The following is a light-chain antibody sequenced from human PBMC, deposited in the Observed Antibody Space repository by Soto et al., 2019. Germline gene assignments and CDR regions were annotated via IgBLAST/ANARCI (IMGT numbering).Light chain of an antibody. CDR2: GAS. CDR3: QQHTDWPWGN. J-gene: IGKJ4*01. V-gene: IGKV3-15*01. Sequence: VLTQSPGTLSLCPGERATLYCRGSHSVTSNSLAWYQQRPGQAPRLLIYGASTRATGIPARFSGSGSGTQFTLTVSSLQSEDFAVYYCQQHTDWPWGNFGGGTKVDIK. CDR1: HSVTSN.